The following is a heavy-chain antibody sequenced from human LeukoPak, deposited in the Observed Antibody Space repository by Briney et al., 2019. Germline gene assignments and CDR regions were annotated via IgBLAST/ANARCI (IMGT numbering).Heavy chain of an antibody. J-gene: IGHJ6*02. CDR2: INPSGGST. V-gene: IGHV1-46*01. Sequence: ASVKVSCKASGYTFTSYYMHWVRQAPGQGLEWMGIINPSGGSTSYAQKFQGRVTMTRDTSTSTVYMELSSLRSEDTAVYYCARDLTQSYYDFWSGYPRAYGMDVRGQGTTVTVSS. D-gene: IGHD3-3*01. CDR1: GYTFTSYY. CDR3: ARDLTQSYYDFWSGYPRAYGMDV.